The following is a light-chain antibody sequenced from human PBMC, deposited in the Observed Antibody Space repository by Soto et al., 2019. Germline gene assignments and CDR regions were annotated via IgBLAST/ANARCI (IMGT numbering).Light chain of an antibody. V-gene: IGKV3-20*01. CDR2: GAS. CDR3: QQYGSSPRT. J-gene: IGKJ1*01. CDR1: QSVSSSY. Sequence: EIVLTQSPGTLSLCPGERATVSCRASQSVSSSYLAWYQQKPGQAPRLLIYGASSRATGIPDRFSGSGSGTDFTLTISRLEPEDFAVYYCQQYGSSPRTFGQGTKVDNK.